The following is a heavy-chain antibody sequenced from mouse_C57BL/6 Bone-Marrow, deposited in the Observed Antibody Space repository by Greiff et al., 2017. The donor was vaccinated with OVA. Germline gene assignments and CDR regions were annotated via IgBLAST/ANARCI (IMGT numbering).Heavy chain of an antibody. V-gene: IGHV5-9-1*02. CDR3: TRENYYGSRILDY. CDR2: ISSGGDYI. CDR1: GFTFSSYA. Sequence: EVKLVESGEGLVKPGGSLKLSCAASGFTFSSYAMSWVRQTPEKRLEWVAYISSGGDYIYYADTVKGRFTISRDNARNTLYLQMSSLKSEDTALYYCTRENYYGSRILDYWGQGTTLTVSS. D-gene: IGHD1-1*01. J-gene: IGHJ2*01.